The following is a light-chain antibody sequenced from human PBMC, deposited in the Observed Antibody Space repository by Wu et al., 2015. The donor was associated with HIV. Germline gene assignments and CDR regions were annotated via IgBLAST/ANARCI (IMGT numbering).Light chain of an antibody. CDR2: DAS. V-gene: IGKV1-13*02. J-gene: IGKJ3*01. CDR3: QTVLKRYPLT. Sequence: AIQLTQSPSSLSASVGDRITITCRASQGISSALAWYQQKPGKPPRLLMYDASSLQSGVPSRFSGSGSGTDFTLTISSLQPEDLATYYCQTVLKRYPLTFGPGTKVVIK. CDR1: QGISSA.